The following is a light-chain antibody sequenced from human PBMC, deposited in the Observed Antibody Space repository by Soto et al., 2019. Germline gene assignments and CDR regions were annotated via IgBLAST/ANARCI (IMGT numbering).Light chain of an antibody. CDR2: DAS. Sequence: DIQMTQFPSSVSASVGDTVTITCRASQDISNYLNWYQQKPGKAPKLLIYDASNLETGVPSRFSGSGSGTDFTFTISSLQPEDIATYYCQQYDNLPLTFGGGTKVDVK. V-gene: IGKV1-33*01. CDR3: QQYDNLPLT. J-gene: IGKJ4*01. CDR1: QDISNY.